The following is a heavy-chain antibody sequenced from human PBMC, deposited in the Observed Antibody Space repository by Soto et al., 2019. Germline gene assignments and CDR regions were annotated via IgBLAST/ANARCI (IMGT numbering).Heavy chain of an antibody. CDR3: AKDTGYSDTDLDY. Sequence: TGGSLRLSCAASGFTFGSCAMSWVRQAPGKGLEWVSAISGGGGSTYYAHSVKGRFTITRDNSKNTLYLQMNSLRAEDTAVYYCAKDTGYSDTDLDYWGQGTTVTVSS. J-gene: IGHJ4*01. CDR2: ISGGGGST. D-gene: IGHD2-15*01. CDR1: GFTFGSCA. V-gene: IGHV3-23*01.